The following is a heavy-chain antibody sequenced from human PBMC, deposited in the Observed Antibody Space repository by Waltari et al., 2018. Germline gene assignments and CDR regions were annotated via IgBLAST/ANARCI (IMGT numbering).Heavy chain of an antibody. CDR1: GGSISSSSYY. CDR3: ARDGQYSSSWYTRWWFDP. V-gene: IGHV4-39*07. Sequence: QLQLQESGPGLVKPSETLSLTCTVSGGSISSSSYYWGWIRQPPGKGLEWIVSIYYSGSTYYNPSLKSRVTISVDTSKNQFSLKLSSVTAADTAVYYCARDGQYSSSWYTRWWFDPWGQGTLVTVSS. J-gene: IGHJ5*02. D-gene: IGHD6-13*01. CDR2: IYYSGST.